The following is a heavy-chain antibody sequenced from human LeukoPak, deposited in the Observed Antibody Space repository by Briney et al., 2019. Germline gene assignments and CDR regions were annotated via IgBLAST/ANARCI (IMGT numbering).Heavy chain of an antibody. V-gene: IGHV1-2*02. Sequence: GSVKVSCKASGYTFTGYYVHSVRQAPGQGLEWMGWINLNNGGTKYAQKLQRRVTMTRETYISTGSMALTRLRSDDTSVYYCARDRSPIVGPGSYYNVGWFDPWGQGTLVTVSS. D-gene: IGHD3-10*01. J-gene: IGHJ5*02. CDR2: INLNNGGT. CDR1: GYTFTGYY. CDR3: ARDRSPIVGPGSYYNVGWFDP.